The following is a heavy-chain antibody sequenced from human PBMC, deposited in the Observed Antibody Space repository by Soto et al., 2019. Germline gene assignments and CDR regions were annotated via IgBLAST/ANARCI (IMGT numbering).Heavy chain of an antibody. CDR3: AKDGDPGSSSWYGGGFDY. CDR1: GFTFSSYG. D-gene: IGHD6-13*01. Sequence: QVQLVESGGGVVQPGRSLRLSCAASGFTFSSYGMHWVRQAPGKGLEWVAVISYDGSNKYYADSVKGRFTISRDNSKNTLYLQMNSLRAEDTAVYYCAKDGDPGSSSWYGGGFDYWGQGTLVTVSS. J-gene: IGHJ4*02. V-gene: IGHV3-30*18. CDR2: ISYDGSNK.